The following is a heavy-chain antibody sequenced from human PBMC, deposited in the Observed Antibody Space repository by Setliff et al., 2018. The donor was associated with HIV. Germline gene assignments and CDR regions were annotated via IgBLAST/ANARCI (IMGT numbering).Heavy chain of an antibody. CDR1: GYTFTDYH. CDR3: ARDLLGPARFHPNPFDV. Sequence: AASVKVSCKASGYTFTDYHMHWVKQAPGKGPEWMGRVDPEDGETIYAEKFQGRVTITADTSTDTAYMQLSSLSPEDTAIFYCARDLLGPARFHPNPFDVWGQGTLVTVSS. D-gene: IGHD3-10*02. V-gene: IGHV1-69-2*01. J-gene: IGHJ3*01. CDR2: VDPEDGET.